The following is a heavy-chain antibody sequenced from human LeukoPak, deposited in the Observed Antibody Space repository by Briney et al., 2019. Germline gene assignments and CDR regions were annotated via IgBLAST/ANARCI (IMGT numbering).Heavy chain of an antibody. CDR1: GFTFSTYA. D-gene: IGHD4-17*01. Sequence: NPGGSLRLSCAASGFTFSTYAMSWVRQAPGKGLEWVSSISSSSSYIYYADSVKGRFTISRDNAKNSLYLQMNSLRAEDTAVYYCARSEIDNDYGDQGDYWGQGTLVTVSS. CDR3: ARSEIDNDYGDQGDY. J-gene: IGHJ4*02. CDR2: ISSSSSYI. V-gene: IGHV3-21*01.